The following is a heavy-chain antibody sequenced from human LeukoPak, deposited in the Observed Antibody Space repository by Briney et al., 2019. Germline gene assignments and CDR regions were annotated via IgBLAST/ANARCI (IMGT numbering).Heavy chain of an antibody. CDR1: GFTFSTYW. CDR3: ATDVPAVTIFGY. J-gene: IGHJ4*02. V-gene: IGHV3-74*01. Sequence: GGSLRLSCAASGFTFSTYWMHWVRQAPGTGLVWVSLINSDGSGTNYADSVKGRFTISRDNAKNTLYLQMNGLRAEDTAVYYCATDVPAVTIFGYWGQGTLVTVSS. D-gene: IGHD2-2*01. CDR2: INSDGSGT.